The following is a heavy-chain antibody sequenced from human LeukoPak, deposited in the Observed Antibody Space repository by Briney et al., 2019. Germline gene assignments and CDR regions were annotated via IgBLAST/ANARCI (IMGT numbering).Heavy chain of an antibody. Sequence: GGSLRLSCAASGFTFDDYAMHWVRQSPGKGLEWVSGISWNSGSIGYADSVKGRFTISRDNAKNSLYLQMNSLRAEDTALYYCAEAMTAAGSLFDYWGQGTLVTVSS. CDR1: GFTFDDYA. V-gene: IGHV3-9*01. CDR2: ISWNSGSI. D-gene: IGHD6-13*01. J-gene: IGHJ4*02. CDR3: AEAMTAAGSLFDY.